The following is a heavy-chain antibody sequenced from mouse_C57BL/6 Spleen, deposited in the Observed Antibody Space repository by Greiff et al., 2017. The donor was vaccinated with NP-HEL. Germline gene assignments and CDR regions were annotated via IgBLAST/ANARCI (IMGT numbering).Heavy chain of an antibody. J-gene: IGHJ2*01. CDR2: ISDGGSYT. Sequence: EVQVVESGGGLVKPGGSLKLSCAASGFTFSSYAMSWVRQTPEKRLEWVATISDGGSYTYYPDNVKGRFTISRDNAKNNLYLQMSHLKSEDTAMYYCAREGDYYGSSDYWGQGTTLTVSS. D-gene: IGHD1-1*01. CDR3: AREGDYYGSSDY. V-gene: IGHV5-4*01. CDR1: GFTFSSYA.